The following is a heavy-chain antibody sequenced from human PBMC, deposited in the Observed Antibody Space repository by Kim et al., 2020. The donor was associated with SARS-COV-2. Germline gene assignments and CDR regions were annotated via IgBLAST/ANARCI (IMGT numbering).Heavy chain of an antibody. CDR2: IVVGSGDT. Sequence: SVKVSCKASGFTFSTSAVQWVRQARGQRLEWVGWIVVGSGDTNKPQKLQERVTITRDMSTSTAYMELSSLRSDDTAVYYCAAGLAEDIVSMNYYYYAMDVWGQGTTVTVS. J-gene: IGHJ6*02. D-gene: IGHD5-12*01. CDR3: AAGLAEDIVSMNYYYYAMDV. CDR1: GFTFSTSA. V-gene: IGHV1-58*01.